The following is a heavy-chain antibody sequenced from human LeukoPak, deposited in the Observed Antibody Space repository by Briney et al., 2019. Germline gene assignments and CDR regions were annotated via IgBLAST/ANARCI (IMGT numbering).Heavy chain of an antibody. CDR2: IWYDGSSK. Sequence: PGGSLRLSCAASGFTFSSYGMHWVRQAPGKGLEWVALIWYDGSSKHYADSVRGRFTISRDNSKNTLYLQMSSLRAEDTAVYYCAKDRSCSGSSCNVGSWGQGTMVTVSS. J-gene: IGHJ3*01. CDR1: GFTFSSYG. D-gene: IGHD2-2*01. V-gene: IGHV3-33*06. CDR3: AKDRSCSGSSCNVGS.